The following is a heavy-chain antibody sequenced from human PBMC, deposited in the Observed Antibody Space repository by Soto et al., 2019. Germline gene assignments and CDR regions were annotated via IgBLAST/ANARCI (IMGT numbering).Heavy chain of an antibody. CDR2: ILYSGSI. Sequence: QLQLQESGPGLVKPSEPLSLTCTVSGGSITRNNHYWGWIRQYPGKGLEWIGSILYSGSINYNPSLKSRVTISVETSKNQFALKMSSVTSADTAVYYGARLGSSGWYQGSYFDYWGQGTLVTVSS. D-gene: IGHD6-19*01. V-gene: IGHV4-39*01. CDR1: GGSITRNNHY. CDR3: ARLGSSGWYQGSYFDY. J-gene: IGHJ4*02.